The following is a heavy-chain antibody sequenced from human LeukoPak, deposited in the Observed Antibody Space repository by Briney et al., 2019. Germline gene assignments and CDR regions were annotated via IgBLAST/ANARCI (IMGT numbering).Heavy chain of an antibody. CDR3: ATPIDRGYSGYDWVDY. Sequence: PGGSLRLSCAASGFTFSSYSMNWVRQAQGKGLEWVSSISSSSSYIYYADSVKGRFTISRDNAKNSLYLQMNSLRAEDTAVYYCATPIDRGYSGYDWVDYWGQGTLVTVSS. V-gene: IGHV3-21*01. CDR2: ISSSSSYI. D-gene: IGHD5-12*01. CDR1: GFTFSSYS. J-gene: IGHJ4*02.